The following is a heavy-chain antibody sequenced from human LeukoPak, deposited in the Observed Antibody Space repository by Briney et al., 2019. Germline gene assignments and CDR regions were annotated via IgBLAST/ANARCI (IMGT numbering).Heavy chain of an antibody. CDR3: TTGVPNYDFWSGYLGGY. J-gene: IGHJ4*02. CDR2: IKIKADGGTA. D-gene: IGHD3-3*01. V-gene: IGHV3-15*01. CDR1: GFTFSNAW. Sequence: GGSLRLSCAASGFTFSNAWMSWVRQAPGKGLEWVGRIKIKADGGTADYAAPLKGRFTISRDDSKNTLYLQMNSLKTEDTAVYYCTTGVPNYDFWSGYLGGYWGQGTLVTVSS.